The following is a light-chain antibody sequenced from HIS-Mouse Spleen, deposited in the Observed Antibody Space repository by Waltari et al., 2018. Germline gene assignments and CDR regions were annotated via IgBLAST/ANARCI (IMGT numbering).Light chain of an antibody. Sequence: SYELTQPPSVSVSPGQTARITCPGAALPKKYAYLYQQTSGQAPVLVIYEDSKRPSGIPERFSGSSSGTMATLTISGAQVEDEADYYCYSTDSSGNHRVFGGGTKLTVL. CDR2: EDS. V-gene: IGLV3-10*01. CDR1: ALPKKY. J-gene: IGLJ2*01. CDR3: YSTDSSGNHRV.